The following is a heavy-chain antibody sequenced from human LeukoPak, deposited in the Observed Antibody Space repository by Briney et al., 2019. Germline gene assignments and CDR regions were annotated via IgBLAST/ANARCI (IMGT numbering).Heavy chain of an antibody. V-gene: IGHV3-48*01. CDR1: GFTFSSYS. J-gene: IGHJ4*02. Sequence: GGSLRLSCAASGFTFSSYSMNWVRQAPGKGLEWVSYISSSSSTKYYADSVKGRFTISRDNSRNTVHLQMNSLTAEDTAVYYCARAPTTGFATVGVPPLYYWGQGTLVTVSS. CDR3: ARAPTTGFATVGVPPLYY. D-gene: IGHD3-16*01. CDR2: ISSSSSTK.